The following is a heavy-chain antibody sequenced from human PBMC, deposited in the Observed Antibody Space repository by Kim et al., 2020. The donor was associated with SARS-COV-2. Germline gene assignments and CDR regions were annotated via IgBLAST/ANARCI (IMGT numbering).Heavy chain of an antibody. Sequence: GGSLRISCTTSGFTFTGHAMSWVRQAPGKGLEWVSSIDGSDGTTYYVDSVQGRFSISRDDSKNTLYLQMSALRADDTAAYYCLKGGWGWIWDYWGQGTLVTVSS. CDR2: IDGSDGTT. D-gene: IGHD2-21*01. J-gene: IGHJ4*02. CDR1: GFTFTGHA. V-gene: IGHV3-23*01. CDR3: LKGGWGWIWDY.